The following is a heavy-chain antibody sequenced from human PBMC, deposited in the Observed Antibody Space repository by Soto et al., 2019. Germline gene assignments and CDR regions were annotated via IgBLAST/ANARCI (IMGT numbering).Heavy chain of an antibody. CDR1: GGTFSSYA. CDR2: IIPIFGTA. V-gene: IGHV1-69*06. Sequence: SVKVSFKASGGTFSSYAISWVRQAPGQGLEWMGGIIPIFGTANYAQKFQGRVTITADKSTSTAYMELSSLRSEDTAVYYCARAVPYYYGSGSYPDWFDPWGQGTLVTVSS. D-gene: IGHD3-10*01. CDR3: ARAVPYYYGSGSYPDWFDP. J-gene: IGHJ5*02.